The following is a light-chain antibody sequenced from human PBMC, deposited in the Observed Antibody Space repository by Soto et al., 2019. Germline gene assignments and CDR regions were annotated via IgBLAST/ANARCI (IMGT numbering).Light chain of an antibody. J-gene: IGLJ2*01. CDR3: AAWDDSLSGVV. CDR2: RNN. CDR1: SSNIGSNY. Sequence: QSVLTQPPSASGTPGQRVTISCSGSSSNIGSNYVFWYQHLPGTAPKLLIYRNNQRPSGVPDRFSGSKSGTSASLAISVLRSEDETDYYCAAWDDSLSGVVFGGGTKVTVL. V-gene: IGLV1-47*01.